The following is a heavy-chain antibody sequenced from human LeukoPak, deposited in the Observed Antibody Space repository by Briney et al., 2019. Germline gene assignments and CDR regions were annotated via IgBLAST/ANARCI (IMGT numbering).Heavy chain of an antibody. Sequence: SGGSLRLSCAASGFTFSSYAMHWVRQAPGKGLEWVAVISYDGSNKYYADSVKGRFTISRDNSKNTLYLQMNSLRAEDTAVYYCAKTGTTGSETSLDYWGQGTLVTVSS. CDR2: ISYDGSNK. CDR1: GFTFSSYA. CDR3: AKTGTTGSETSLDY. D-gene: IGHD1/OR15-1a*01. V-gene: IGHV3-30-3*02. J-gene: IGHJ4*02.